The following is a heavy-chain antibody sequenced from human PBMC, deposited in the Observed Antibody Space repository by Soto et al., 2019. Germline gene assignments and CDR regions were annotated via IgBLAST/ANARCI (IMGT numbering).Heavy chain of an antibody. CDR2: ISHSGST. D-gene: IGHD6-19*01. CDR3: ARGGLLPDY. CDR1: GGSISSGGHS. V-gene: IGHV4-30-2*01. Sequence: QLPLQESGSGLVKPSQTLSLTCAVSGGSISSGGHSWSWIRQPPGKGLEWIGYISHSGSTYYNPSLKSRVTISVDRSKNQFSLKLSSVTAADTAVYYCARGGLLPDYWGQGTLVTVSS. J-gene: IGHJ4*02.